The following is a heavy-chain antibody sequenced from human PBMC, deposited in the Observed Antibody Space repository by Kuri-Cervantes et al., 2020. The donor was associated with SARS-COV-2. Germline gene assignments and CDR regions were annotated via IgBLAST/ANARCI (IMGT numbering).Heavy chain of an antibody. CDR2: IHHSGST. Sequence: GSLRLSCTVSGGSISSYYWSWIRQPPGKGLEWIGYIHHSGSTNYNPSLKSRVTISVDTSKNQFSLKLSSVTAADTAVYYCARVVRGWYPQGRKGDWFDPWGQGTLVTVSS. V-gene: IGHV4-59*01. J-gene: IGHJ5*02. CDR1: GGSISSYY. D-gene: IGHD2-15*01. CDR3: ARVVRGWYPQGRKGDWFDP.